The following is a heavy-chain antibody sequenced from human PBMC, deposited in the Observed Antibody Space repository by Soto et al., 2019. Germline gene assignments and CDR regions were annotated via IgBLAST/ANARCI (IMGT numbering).Heavy chain of an antibody. CDR3: TAVGPGYNTYEGDY. V-gene: IGHV3-15*04. CDR1: GFTFSKAW. Sequence: EVQLVESGGGLVKPGGSLTLSCAASGFTFSKAWMGWVRQAPGKGLEWVGRIESRDNGGTPDYAAPVKGRFTISRDDSKTTQYLQMSSLKTEDTAVYYCTAVGPGYNTYEGDYWGQGLLVTVSS. J-gene: IGHJ4*02. D-gene: IGHD5-18*01. CDR2: IESRDNGGTP.